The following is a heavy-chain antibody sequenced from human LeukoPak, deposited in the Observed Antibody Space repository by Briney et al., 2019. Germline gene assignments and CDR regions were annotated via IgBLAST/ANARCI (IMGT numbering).Heavy chain of an antibody. D-gene: IGHD5-12*01. CDR2: IIPIFGTA. CDR3: ARDRFPSGYDYYFDY. CDR1: GGTFSSYA. Sequence: GASVKVSCKASGGTFSSYAISWVRQAPGQGLEWMGGIIPIFGTANYAQKFQGRVTITTDESTSTAYMELRSLRSDDTAVYYCARDRFPSGYDYYFDYWGQGTLVTVSS. J-gene: IGHJ4*02. V-gene: IGHV1-69*05.